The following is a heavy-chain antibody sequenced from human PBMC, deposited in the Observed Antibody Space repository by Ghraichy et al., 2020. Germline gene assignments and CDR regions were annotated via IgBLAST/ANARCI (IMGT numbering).Heavy chain of an antibody. J-gene: IGHJ6*02. Sequence: SVKVSCKASGGTFSSYAISWVRQAPGQGLEWMGGIIPIFGTANYAQKFQGRVTITADESTSTAYMELSSLRSEDTAVYYCARSLQLWLNLDYYGMDVWGQGTTVTVSS. V-gene: IGHV1-69*13. CDR1: GGTFSSYA. CDR3: ARSLQLWLNLDYYGMDV. D-gene: IGHD5-18*01. CDR2: IIPIFGTA.